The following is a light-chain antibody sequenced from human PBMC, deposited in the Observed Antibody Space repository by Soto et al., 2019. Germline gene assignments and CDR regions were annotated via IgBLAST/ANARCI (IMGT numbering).Light chain of an antibody. CDR2: DVN. CDR1: SSDVGGYNY. CDR3: SSYAGRDNVV. Sequence: QSVLTQPPSASGSPGQSVTISCTGTSSDVGGYNYVSWYQQHPGKAPKLMLYDVNKRPSGVPDRFSGSKSGNSASLTVSGLQTEDEADYYCSSYAGRDNVVFGGGTKLTVL. V-gene: IGLV2-8*01. J-gene: IGLJ2*01.